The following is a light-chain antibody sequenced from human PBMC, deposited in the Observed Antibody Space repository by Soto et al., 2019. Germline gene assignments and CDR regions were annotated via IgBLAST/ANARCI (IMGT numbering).Light chain of an antibody. CDR1: HDVSRN. V-gene: IGKV1-33*01. CDR3: QQYNSMLS. CDR2: DAS. Sequence: DIQMTQSPSSLSASVGDRVTIACQSSHDVSRNLNWFQQKPGEAPKLLIYDASNLERGVPSRFSGSGSGIYFTLTISSLQPEDVATYYCQQYNSMLSFGGGTEVEMK. J-gene: IGKJ4*01.